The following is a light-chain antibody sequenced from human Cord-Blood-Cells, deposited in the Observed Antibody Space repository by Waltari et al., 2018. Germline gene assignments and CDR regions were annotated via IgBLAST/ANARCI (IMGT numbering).Light chain of an antibody. CDR2: KAS. CDR3: QQYNSYPFT. Sequence: DIQMTQSPSTLSASVGDRVTITCRASQSISSWLAWYQQKPGKAPKLLIYKASSLESGVPSRFSGSGSGTEFTLTISSLQPDDFATYYCQQYNSYPFTFGQGTRLEIK. V-gene: IGKV1-5*03. CDR1: QSISSW. J-gene: IGKJ5*01.